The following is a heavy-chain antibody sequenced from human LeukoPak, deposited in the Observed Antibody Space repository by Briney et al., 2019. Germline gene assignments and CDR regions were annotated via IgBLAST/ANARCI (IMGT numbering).Heavy chain of an antibody. D-gene: IGHD2-15*01. CDR2: ISSSSSYI. CDR1: GFTFSSYS. V-gene: IGHV3-21*01. CDR3: ARDTAYSSGEYYYYGMDV. Sequence: GSLRLSCAASGFTFSSYSMNWVRQAPGKGLEWVSSISSSSSYIYYADSVKGRFTISRDNAKNSLYLQMNSLRAEDTAVYYCARDTAYSSGEYYYYGMDVWGQGTTVTVSS. J-gene: IGHJ6*02.